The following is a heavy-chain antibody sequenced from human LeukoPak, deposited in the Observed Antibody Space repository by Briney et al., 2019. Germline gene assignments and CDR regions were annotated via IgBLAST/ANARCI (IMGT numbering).Heavy chain of an antibody. Sequence: SETLSLTCTVSGGSISSYYWSWIGQPAGEGLEWIGRIYTSGSTNYNPSLKSRVTMSVDTSKNQFSLKLSSVTAADTAVYYCARGSGTGGYFDYWGQGTLVTVSS. CDR1: GGSISSYY. J-gene: IGHJ4*02. CDR3: ARGSGTGGYFDY. D-gene: IGHD1-26*01. CDR2: IYTSGST. V-gene: IGHV4-4*07.